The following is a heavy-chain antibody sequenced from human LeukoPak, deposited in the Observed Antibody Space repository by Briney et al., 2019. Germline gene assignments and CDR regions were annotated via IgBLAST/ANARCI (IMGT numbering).Heavy chain of an antibody. J-gene: IGHJ3*02. Sequence: SQTLSLTCAISGDSVSSNSAAWNWIRQSPSRGLEWLGRTYYRSKWYNDYAVSVKSRITINPDTSKNQFSLQLNSVTPEDTAVYYCARLGGGPKGELVHAFDIWGQGTMVTVSS. CDR3: ARLGGGPKGELVHAFDI. D-gene: IGHD1-26*01. CDR1: GDSVSSNSAA. CDR2: TYYRSKWYN. V-gene: IGHV6-1*01.